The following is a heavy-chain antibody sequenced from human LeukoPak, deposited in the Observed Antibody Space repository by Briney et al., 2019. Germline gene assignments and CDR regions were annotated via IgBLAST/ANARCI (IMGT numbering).Heavy chain of an antibody. J-gene: IGHJ4*02. CDR1: GFTFSSYA. CDR2: ISGSGGST. Sequence: GGSLRLSCAASGFTFSSYAMSWVRQAPGKGLEWVSAISGSGGSTYYADSVKGRYTISRDNAKNSLYLQMNSLRAEDTAVYYCARVAYYASSGPPDYWGQGTLVTVSS. CDR3: ARVAYYASSGPPDY. D-gene: IGHD3-22*01. V-gene: IGHV3-23*01.